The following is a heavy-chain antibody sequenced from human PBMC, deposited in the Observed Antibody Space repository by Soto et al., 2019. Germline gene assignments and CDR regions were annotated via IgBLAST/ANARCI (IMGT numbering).Heavy chain of an antibody. CDR1: GGTFSSYA. J-gene: IGHJ6*02. V-gene: IGHV1-69*13. D-gene: IGHD6-6*01. Sequence: ASVKVSCKASGGTFSSYAISWVRQAPGQGLEWMGGIIPIFGTANYAQKFQGRVTITADESTSTAYMELSSLRSEDTAVYYYAREGTSSSSHYYYYGMDVWGQGTTVTVSS. CDR2: IIPIFGTA. CDR3: AREGTSSSSHYYYYGMDV.